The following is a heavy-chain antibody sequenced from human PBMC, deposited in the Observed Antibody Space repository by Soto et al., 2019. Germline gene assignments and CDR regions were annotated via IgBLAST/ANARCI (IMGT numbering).Heavy chain of an antibody. CDR2: IIPIFGTA. V-gene: IGHV1-69*01. Sequence: QVQLVQSGAEVKKPGSSVKVSCKAAGGTFSSYDISWVRQDPGQGHEWMGGIIPIFGTANYAQKFQGRVTITADESTSTAYMELSSLRSEDTAVYYCARDLGVIAVAFDYCGQVTLVTVSS. J-gene: IGHJ4*02. CDR1: GGTFSSYD. D-gene: IGHD6-19*01. CDR3: ARDLGVIAVAFDY.